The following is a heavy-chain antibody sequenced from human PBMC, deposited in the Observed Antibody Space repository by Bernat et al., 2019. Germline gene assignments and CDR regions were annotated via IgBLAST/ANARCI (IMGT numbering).Heavy chain of an antibody. CDR3: GRSYSGRDLFSKYCYYGVDV. CDR1: RFTFSSYG. J-gene: IGHJ6*02. CDR2: IGYDGRKK. D-gene: IGHD1-26*01. Sequence: QVQLVESGGGVVQPGRSLSLSCAASRFTFSSYGMHWVRQAPGKGLEWVAVIGYDGRKKYYADSVKGRFTISRDNSKSRLYLQMTNMRAEDTAVYYCGRSYSGRDLFSKYCYYGVDVWGQGTTVNVSS. V-gene: IGHV3-33*01.